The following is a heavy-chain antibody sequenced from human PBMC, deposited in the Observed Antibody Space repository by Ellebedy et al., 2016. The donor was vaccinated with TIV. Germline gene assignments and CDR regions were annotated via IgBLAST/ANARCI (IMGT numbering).Heavy chain of an antibody. CDR1: GFTFSSYW. CDR3: ASLNYDILTGYYSTNYYYYGMDV. D-gene: IGHD3-9*01. V-gene: IGHV3-7*01. CDR2: IKQDGSEK. Sequence: GESLKISCAASGFTFSSYWMSWVRQAPGKGLEWVANIKQDGSEKYYVDSVKGRFTISRDNAKNSLYLQMNSLRAEDTAVYYCASLNYDILTGYYSTNYYYYGMDVWGQGTTVTVSS. J-gene: IGHJ6*02.